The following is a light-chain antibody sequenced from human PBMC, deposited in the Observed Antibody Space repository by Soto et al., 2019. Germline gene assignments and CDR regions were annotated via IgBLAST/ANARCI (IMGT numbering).Light chain of an antibody. CDR1: SSNIGAGYV. V-gene: IGLV1-40*01. Sequence: QSVLTQPPSVSGAPGQRVTIYCTGSSSNIGAGYVVHWYQQLPGTAPKLLIYGNSNRPSGVPDRFSGSKSGTSASLAITGLQAEDEADYYCQSYDSSLRGSVFGGGTKLTVL. J-gene: IGLJ2*01. CDR2: GNS. CDR3: QSYDSSLRGSV.